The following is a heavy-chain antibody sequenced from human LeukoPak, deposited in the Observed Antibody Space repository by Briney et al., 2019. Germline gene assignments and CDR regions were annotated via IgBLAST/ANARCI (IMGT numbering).Heavy chain of an antibody. Sequence: SETLSLTCTVSGYSISSGYYWGWIRQPPGKGLEWIGSIYHSGSTYYNPSLKSRVTISVDKSKNQFSLKLSSVTAADTAVYYCARSGQAYSRSSNWFDPWGQGTLVTVSS. CDR2: IYHSGST. J-gene: IGHJ5*02. CDR1: GYSISSGYY. CDR3: ARSGQAYSRSSNWFDP. V-gene: IGHV4-38-2*02. D-gene: IGHD6-13*01.